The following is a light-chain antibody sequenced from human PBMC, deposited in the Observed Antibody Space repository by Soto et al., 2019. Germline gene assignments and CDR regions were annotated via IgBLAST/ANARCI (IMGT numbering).Light chain of an antibody. J-gene: IGKJ1*01. Sequence: DIVMTQSPDSLAVSLGERATINCRSNQSVLYSNDKNFLTWYQQKPGQPPKLLIYWASTRESGVPDRLSGSGSGKDFTLTISSLQAEDVAVYYCHQYYPTPWTFDQGTRVEIK. V-gene: IGKV4-1*01. CDR2: WAS. CDR3: HQYYPTPWT. CDR1: QSVLYSNDKNF.